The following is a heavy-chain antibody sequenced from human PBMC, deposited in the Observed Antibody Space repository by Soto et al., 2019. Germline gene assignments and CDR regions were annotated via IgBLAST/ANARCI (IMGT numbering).Heavy chain of an antibody. V-gene: IGHV6-1*01. CDR3: AASIAAAGTNWFDP. CDR1: GDSVSSNSAA. D-gene: IGHD6-13*01. Sequence: PSQTLSLTCVISGDSVSSNSAAWNWIRQSPSRGLEWLGRTYYRSKWYNDYAVSVKSRITINPDTSKNQFSLQLNSVTPEDTAVYYCAASIAAAGTNWFDPWGQGTLVTVSS. CDR2: TYYRSKWYN. J-gene: IGHJ5*02.